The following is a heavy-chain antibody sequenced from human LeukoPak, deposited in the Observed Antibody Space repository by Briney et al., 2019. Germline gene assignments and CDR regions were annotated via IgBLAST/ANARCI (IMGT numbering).Heavy chain of an antibody. J-gene: IGHJ4*02. Sequence: PSETLSFTCTVSGGSISSDNYYWGWIRQPPGKGLEWIGSIYYSGTTYYNPSLKSRVTISVDTSKNQFSLKLSSVTAADTALYYCAKHYMGSSYDHGLDCWGQGTLVTVSS. CDR1: GGSISSDNYY. V-gene: IGHV4-39*01. CDR2: IYYSGTT. D-gene: IGHD3-10*01. CDR3: AKHYMGSSYDHGLDC.